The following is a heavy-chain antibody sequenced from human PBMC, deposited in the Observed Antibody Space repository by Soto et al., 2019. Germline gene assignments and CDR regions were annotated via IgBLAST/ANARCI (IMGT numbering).Heavy chain of an antibody. J-gene: IGHJ4*02. V-gene: IGHV1-3*05. CDR3: ARGTVVTHFDY. D-gene: IGHD2-15*01. Sequence: QVQLVQSGAEEKKPGASVKVSCKASGYTFTSYAMHWVRQAPGQRLEWMGWINAGNGNTKYPQKFQGRVTITRDTSASTAYMELSSLRSEDTAVYYCARGTVVTHFDYWGQGTLVTVSS. CDR2: INAGNGNT. CDR1: GYTFTSYA.